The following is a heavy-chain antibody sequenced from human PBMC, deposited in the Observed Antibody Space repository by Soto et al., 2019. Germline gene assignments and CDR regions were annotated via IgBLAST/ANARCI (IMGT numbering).Heavy chain of an antibody. V-gene: IGHV3-23*01. CDR2: ISGSGGST. J-gene: IGHJ4*02. D-gene: IGHD2-21*02. Sequence: EVQLLESGGGLVQPGGSLRLSCAASGFTFSSYAMSWVRQAPGKGLEWVSAISGSGGSTYYADSVKGRFTISRDNSKNTLYLQMNSLRAEDTAVYYCAKDRGKDCGGDCYEPGDFDYWGQGTLVTVSS. CDR1: GFTFSSYA. CDR3: AKDRGKDCGGDCYEPGDFDY.